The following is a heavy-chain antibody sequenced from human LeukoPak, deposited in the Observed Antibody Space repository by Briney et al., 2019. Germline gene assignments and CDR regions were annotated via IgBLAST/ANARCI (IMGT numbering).Heavy chain of an antibody. Sequence: GGSLRLSCAASGFTFDDYAMHWVRQAPGQGLEWVSLISWDGGSTYYADSVKGRFTISRDNSKNSLYLQMNSLRAEDTALYYCAKSYSSSWYDYYYYGMDVWGQGTTVTVSS. V-gene: IGHV3-43D*03. CDR3: AKSYSSSWYDYYYYGMDV. CDR1: GFTFDDYA. CDR2: ISWDGGST. J-gene: IGHJ6*02. D-gene: IGHD6-13*01.